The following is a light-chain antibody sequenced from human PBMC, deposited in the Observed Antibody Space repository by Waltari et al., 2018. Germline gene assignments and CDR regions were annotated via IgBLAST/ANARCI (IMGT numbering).Light chain of an antibody. CDR2: DAS. CDR1: QSVRSY. Sequence: EILLTQSPVTLSVSPGERATLSCKASQSVRSYLAWYQQKPGKDLRLLIYDASNRASGIPAMFRGRGSGTYCTLTISNVEPEDLAVYYCQQRHDWPLNFGGGTKLEIK. CDR3: QQRHDWPLN. J-gene: IGKJ4*01. V-gene: IGKV3-11*01.